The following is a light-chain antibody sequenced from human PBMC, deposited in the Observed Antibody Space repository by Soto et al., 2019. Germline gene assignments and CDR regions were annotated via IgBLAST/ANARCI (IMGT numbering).Light chain of an antibody. CDR2: EVS. CDR1: SSDVGGYNF. J-gene: IGLJ3*02. CDR3: SSYTSSITLV. V-gene: IGLV2-14*01. Sequence: QSALTQPASVSGSPGQSITISFTGTSSDVGGYNFVSWYQHHPGKAPKLLIYEVSHRPSGVSNRFSGSKPGNTASLTISGLQAEDEADYYCSSYTSSITLVFGGGTKLTVL.